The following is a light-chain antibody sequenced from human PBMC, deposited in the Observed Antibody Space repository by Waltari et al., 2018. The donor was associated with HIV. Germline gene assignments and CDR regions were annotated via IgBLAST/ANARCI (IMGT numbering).Light chain of an antibody. Sequence: QSVLTQPPSVSAAPGQKVTISCHGSSSHIGSHYVSWYPHLPGTAPKLLIYHQDDRPSAIPDRFSGSRSGTSASLDITGLQTGDEADYHCGTWVSSLSTVVFGGGTKLTVL. CDR1: SSHIGSHY. CDR2: HQD. V-gene: IGLV1-51*01. J-gene: IGLJ3*02. CDR3: GTWVSSLSTVV.